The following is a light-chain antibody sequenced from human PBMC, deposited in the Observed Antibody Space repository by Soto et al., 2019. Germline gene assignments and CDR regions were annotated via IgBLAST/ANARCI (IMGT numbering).Light chain of an antibody. J-gene: IGLJ1*01. CDR2: EVN. V-gene: IGLV2-18*02. Sequence: QSALTQPPSVSGSPGQSVAVSCTGTSSDIGSYNRVSWYQQPPGTAPKLIIYEVNNRPSGVPDRFSGSKSGNTASLTISGLQAEDEPDYYCSSFTTSTTYVFGNGTKVXXL. CDR1: SSDIGSYNR. CDR3: SSFTTSTTYV.